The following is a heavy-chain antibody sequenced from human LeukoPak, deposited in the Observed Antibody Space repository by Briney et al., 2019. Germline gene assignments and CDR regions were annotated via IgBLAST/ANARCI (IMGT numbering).Heavy chain of an antibody. V-gene: IGHV4-59*12. CDR2: IYYSGSA. J-gene: IGHJ4*02. D-gene: IGHD4-17*01. CDR3: ARGQGTVTTH. Sequence: PSETLSLTCTVSVGSISSYYWSWIRQPPGKGLEWIGYIYYSGSANYNPSLMSRVTISLDTSKNHFSLNLSSVTAADTAVYYCARGQGTVTTHWGQGTLVTVSS. CDR1: VGSISSYY.